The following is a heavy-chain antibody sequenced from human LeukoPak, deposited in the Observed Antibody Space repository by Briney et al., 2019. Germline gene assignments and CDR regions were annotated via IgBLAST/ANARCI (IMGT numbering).Heavy chain of an antibody. CDR3: ARRGGASDY. V-gene: IGHV4-30-2*02. D-gene: IGHD3-16*01. Sequence: TLSLTCAVSGGSISSGGYSWSWIRQPPGKGLEWIGYIYHSGSTYYNPSLKSRVTISVDRSKNQFSLKLTSVTATDTAVYYCARRGGASDYWGQGTLVTVSS. CDR2: IYHSGST. J-gene: IGHJ4*02. CDR1: GGSISSGGYS.